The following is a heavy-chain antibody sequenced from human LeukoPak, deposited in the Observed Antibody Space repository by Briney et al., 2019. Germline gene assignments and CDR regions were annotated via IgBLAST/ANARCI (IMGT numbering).Heavy chain of an antibody. CDR3: ASLPPSRDY. CDR2: ISYDGSNK. J-gene: IGHJ4*02. CDR1: GFTVSNAW. V-gene: IGHV3-30-3*01. Sequence: GGSLRLSCAASGFTVSNAWMSWVRQAPGKGLEWVAVISYDGSNKYYADSVKGRFTISRDNSKNTLYLQMNSLRAEDTAVYYCASLPPSRDYWGQGTLVTVSS.